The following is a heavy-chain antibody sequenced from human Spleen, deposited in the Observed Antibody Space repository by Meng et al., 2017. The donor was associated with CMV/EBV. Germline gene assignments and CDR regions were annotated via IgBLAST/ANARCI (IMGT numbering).Heavy chain of an antibody. CDR1: GFIFTSSA. CDR2: IVVGSGNT. J-gene: IGHJ5*02. V-gene: IGHV1-58*01. CDR3: ARGTRNTAMAS. D-gene: IGHD5-18*01. Sequence: SVKVSCKASGFIFTSSAVQWVRQARGQRLEWIGWIVVGSGNTNYAQKFQERVTITRDMSTSTAYMELSSLRSEDTAVYYCARGTRNTAMASWGQGTLVTVSS.